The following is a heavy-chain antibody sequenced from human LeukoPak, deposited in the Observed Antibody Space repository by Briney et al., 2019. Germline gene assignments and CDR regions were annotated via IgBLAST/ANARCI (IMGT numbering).Heavy chain of an antibody. CDR3: TRAWRYGMDV. CDR2: INSDGSNT. J-gene: IGHJ6*02. V-gene: IGHV3-74*01. Sequence: GGSLRLSCAASGFTFSSYWMSWVRQAPGKGLVWVSRINSDGSNTTYADSVKGRFTISRDNAKNTLYLQMNSLRAEDTAVYSCTRAWRYGMDVWGQGTTVTVSS. D-gene: IGHD5-12*01. CDR1: GFTFSSYW.